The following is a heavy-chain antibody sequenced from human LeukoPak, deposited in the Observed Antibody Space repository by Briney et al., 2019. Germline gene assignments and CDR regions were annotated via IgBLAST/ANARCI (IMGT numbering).Heavy chain of an antibody. J-gene: IGHJ4*02. CDR1: GFTFSSYA. CDR3: AKDENPGYFDY. Sequence: GGSLRLSCAASGFTFSSYAMSWVRQAPGKGLEWVSVISGGGDSTYYTDSVKGRFTISRDNSKNTLYLQMNSLRAEDTAVYYCAKDENPGYFDYWGQGTLVTVSS. V-gene: IGHV3-23*01. D-gene: IGHD1-14*01. CDR2: ISGGGDST.